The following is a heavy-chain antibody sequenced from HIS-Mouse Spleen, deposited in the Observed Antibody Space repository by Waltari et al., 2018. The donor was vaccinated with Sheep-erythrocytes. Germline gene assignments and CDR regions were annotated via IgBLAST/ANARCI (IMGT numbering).Heavy chain of an antibody. D-gene: IGHD3-22*01. J-gene: IGHJ4*02. CDR2: IYYSGST. Sequence: QVQLQESGPGLVKPSQTLSLTCTVSGGSISSGDYYWSWIRPPPGKGLEWIGYIYYSGSTYYNPSLKSRVTISVDTSKNQFSLKLSSVTAADTAVYYCARAPYYYDSSGYYYFDYWGQGTLVTVSS. CDR1: GGSISSGDYY. CDR3: ARAPYYYDSSGYYYFDY. V-gene: IGHV4-30-4*01.